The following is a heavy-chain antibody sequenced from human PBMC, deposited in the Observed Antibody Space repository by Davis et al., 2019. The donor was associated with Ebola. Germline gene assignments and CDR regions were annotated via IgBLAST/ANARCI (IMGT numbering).Heavy chain of an antibody. CDR3: ARVDCSSTSCYPYAYYYYGMDV. CDR1: GYTFTGYY. CDR2: INPNSGGT. J-gene: IGHJ6*02. Sequence: ASVKVSCKASGYTFTGYYMHWVRQAPGQGLEWMGWINPNSGGTNYAQKFQGRVTMTRDTSISTAYMELSRLRSDDTAVYYCARVDCSSTSCYPYAYYYYGMDVWGQGTTVTVSS. D-gene: IGHD2-2*01. V-gene: IGHV1-2*02.